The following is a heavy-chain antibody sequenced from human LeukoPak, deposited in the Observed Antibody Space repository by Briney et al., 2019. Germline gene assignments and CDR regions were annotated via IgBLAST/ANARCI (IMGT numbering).Heavy chain of an antibody. Sequence: GGSLRLSCAASGFTFSSYGMHWVRQAPGKGLEWVAVIWYDGSNKYYADSVKGRFTISRDNSKNTLYLQMNSLRAEDTAVYYCARDRVEYSSSSTFDYWGQGTLVTVSS. CDR2: IWYDGSNK. D-gene: IGHD6-6*01. J-gene: IGHJ4*02. V-gene: IGHV3-33*01. CDR1: GFTFSSYG. CDR3: ARDRVEYSSSSTFDY.